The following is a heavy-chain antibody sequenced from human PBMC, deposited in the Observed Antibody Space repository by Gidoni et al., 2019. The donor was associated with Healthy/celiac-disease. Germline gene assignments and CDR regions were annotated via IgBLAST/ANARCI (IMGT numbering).Heavy chain of an antibody. CDR2: LNQSGST. Sequence: QVQLQESGPGLVKPSGTLSLTCAVSGGSISRSNWWSWVRQPPGKGLEWIGELNQSGSTNYNPSLKSRGTISVDRSKSQFYLKLSSVTAADTAVYSCARDDQGGGWFDPWGQGTLVTVSS. J-gene: IGHJ5*02. CDR1: GGSISRSNW. D-gene: IGHD3-16*01. CDR3: ARDDQGGGWFDP. V-gene: IGHV4-4*02.